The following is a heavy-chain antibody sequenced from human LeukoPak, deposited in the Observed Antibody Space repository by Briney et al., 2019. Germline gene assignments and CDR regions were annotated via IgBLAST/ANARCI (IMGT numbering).Heavy chain of an antibody. J-gene: IGHJ6*02. Sequence: GGSLRLSCVVSGFMFYDYGMHWVRHAPGKGLEWVSGISWSGTTTGYADSVKGRFTISRDSAKNSLYLQMDSLRVEDTALYFCAKDESTGGFAPGYFYGMGVWGQGTTVTVSS. V-gene: IGHV3-9*01. CDR1: GFMFYDYG. D-gene: IGHD3-16*01. CDR3: AKDESTGGFAPGYFYGMGV. CDR2: ISWSGTTT.